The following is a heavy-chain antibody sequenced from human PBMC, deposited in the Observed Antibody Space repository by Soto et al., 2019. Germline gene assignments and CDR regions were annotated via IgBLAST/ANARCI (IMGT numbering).Heavy chain of an antibody. V-gene: IGHV1-2*04. J-gene: IGHJ6*03. D-gene: IGHD3-16*02. Sequence: ASVKVSCKASGYTFTGYYMHWVRQAPGQGLEWMGWINPNSGGTNYAQKFQGWVTMTRDTSISTAYMELSRLRSDDTAVYYCARALGELSLNSGYYYYMDVWGKGTTVTVSS. CDR3: ARALGELSLNSGYYYYMDV. CDR1: GYTFTGYY. CDR2: INPNSGGT.